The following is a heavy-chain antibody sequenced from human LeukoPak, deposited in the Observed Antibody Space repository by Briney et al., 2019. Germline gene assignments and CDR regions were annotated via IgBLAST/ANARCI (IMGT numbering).Heavy chain of an antibody. CDR3: ARDSEGGWLWLDV. J-gene: IGHJ6*04. CDR1: GFTFSSYG. Sequence: GGSLRLFCVVSGFTFSSYGMHWVRQAPGTGLEWVAFIRSYGRNKNYADSVKGRFTISRDNSKNTLYLQMNSLRAEDTAVYYCARDSEGGWLWLDVWGKGTTVTVSS. V-gene: IGHV3-30*02. D-gene: IGHD5-12*01. CDR2: IRSYGRNK.